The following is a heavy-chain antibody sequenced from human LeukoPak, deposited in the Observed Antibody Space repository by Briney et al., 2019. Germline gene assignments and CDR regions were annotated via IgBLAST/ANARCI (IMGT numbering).Heavy chain of an antibody. CDR3: GKTDIYFNPIDY. CDR2: IHRAGRT. CDR1: GVSISSSEW. V-gene: IGHV4-4*02. J-gene: IGHJ4*02. Sequence: SETLSLTCAVSGVSISSSEWWIWVRPPPGQGLEWIGEIHRAGRTRYNPSLKSRVTISMDYSKNQFSLKLTSVTAADTAIYYCGKTDIYFNPIDYWGPGALVTVSS. D-gene: IGHD3-9*01.